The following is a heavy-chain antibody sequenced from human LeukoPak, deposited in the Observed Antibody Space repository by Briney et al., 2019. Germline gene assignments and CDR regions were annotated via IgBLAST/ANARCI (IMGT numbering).Heavy chain of an antibody. CDR3: ARDPCGGDCPYDY. D-gene: IGHD2-21*02. Sequence: LVKVSCKASGGTFSSYAISWVRQAPGQGLEWMGRIIPIFGTANYAQKFQGRVTITTDESTSTAYMELSSLRSEDTAVYYCARDPCGGDCPYDYWGQGTLVTASS. CDR2: IIPIFGTA. J-gene: IGHJ4*02. CDR1: GGTFSSYA. V-gene: IGHV1-69*05.